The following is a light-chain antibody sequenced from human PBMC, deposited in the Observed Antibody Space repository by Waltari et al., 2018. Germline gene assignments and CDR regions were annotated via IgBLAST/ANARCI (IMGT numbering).Light chain of an antibody. V-gene: IGKV2-28*01. CDR2: LGS. J-gene: IGKJ2*01. CDR3: MQALQTPYT. CDR1: QSLLHSNGYNY. Sequence: DIVMTQSPLSLPVTPGAPASIPCRFSQSLLHSNGYNYLDWYLQKPGQSPQLLIYLGSNRASGVPDRFSGSGSGTDFTLKISRVEAEDVGVYYCMQALQTPYTFGQGTKLEIK.